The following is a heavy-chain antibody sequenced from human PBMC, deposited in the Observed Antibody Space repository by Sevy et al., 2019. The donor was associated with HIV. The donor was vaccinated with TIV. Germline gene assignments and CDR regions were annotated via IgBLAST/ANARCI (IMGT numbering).Heavy chain of an antibody. J-gene: IGHJ4*02. CDR2: ISYDGGSK. CDR3: ARAGYCRGSSCYGLDY. Sequence: GGSLRLSCAASGFTFTTYGMHWVRQAPGKGLEWVAVISYDGGSKYYGGSVKGRFTISRDNSKNTLYLQMSSLRAEDTAVYYCARAGYCRGSSCYGLDYWGQGTLVTVSS. D-gene: IGHD2-15*01. V-gene: IGHV3-33*01. CDR1: GFTFTTYG.